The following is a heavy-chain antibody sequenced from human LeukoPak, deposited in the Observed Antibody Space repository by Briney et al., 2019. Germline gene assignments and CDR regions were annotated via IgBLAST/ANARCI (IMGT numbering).Heavy chain of an antibody. Sequence: GGSLRLSCAASGFTFSSYGMHWVRQAPGKGLEWVAVISYDGSNKYYADSVKGRFTISRDNSKNTLYLQMNSLRAEDTAVYYCAKDVKEELGIAYYFDYWGRGTLVTVSS. V-gene: IGHV3-30*18. J-gene: IGHJ4*02. CDR3: AKDVKEELGIAYYFDY. CDR1: GFTFSSYG. CDR2: ISYDGSNK. D-gene: IGHD7-27*01.